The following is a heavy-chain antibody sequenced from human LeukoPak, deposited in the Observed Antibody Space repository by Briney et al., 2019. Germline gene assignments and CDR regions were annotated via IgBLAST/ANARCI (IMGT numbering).Heavy chain of an antibody. J-gene: IGHJ4*02. CDR3: ARDRYSGSYFDY. CDR2: VYYSGST. CDR1: GGSISSGDYY. D-gene: IGHD1-26*01. V-gene: IGHV4-30-4*01. Sequence: SETLSLTCTVSGGSISSGDYYWSWIRQPPGKGLEWIGYVYYSGSTYYNPSLKSRVTISVDTSKNQFSLKLSSVTAADTAVYYCARDRYSGSYFDYWGQGTLVTVSS.